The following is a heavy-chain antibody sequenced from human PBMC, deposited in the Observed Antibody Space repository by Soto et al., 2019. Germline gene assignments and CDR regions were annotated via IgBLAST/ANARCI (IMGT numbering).Heavy chain of an antibody. Sequence: GGSLRLSCAASGFTVSSNYMSWVRQAPGKGLEWVSVIYSGGSTYYADSVKGRFTISRDNSKNTLYLQMNSLRAEDTAVYYCARDRRLSGYYFEAFDIWGQGTMVTVSS. CDR2: IYSGGST. J-gene: IGHJ3*02. CDR1: GFTVSSNY. D-gene: IGHD3-22*01. CDR3: ARDRRLSGYYFEAFDI. V-gene: IGHV3-53*01.